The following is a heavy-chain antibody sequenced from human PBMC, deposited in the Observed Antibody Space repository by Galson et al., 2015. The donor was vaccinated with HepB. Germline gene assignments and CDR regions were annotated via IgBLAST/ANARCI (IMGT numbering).Heavy chain of an antibody. CDR1: GYTFSSYS. J-gene: IGHJ4*02. CDR3: VRDGAKYQLLYPLDFDY. Sequence: SLRLSCAASGYTFSSYSMNWVRQAPGKGLEWVSSISSSSSYRYYADSVKGRFTISRDNAKNSLYLQMNSLRAEDTAVYYCVRDGAKYQLLYPLDFDYWFQGSLVTVSS. V-gene: IGHV3-21*01. CDR2: ISSSSSYR. D-gene: IGHD2-2*02.